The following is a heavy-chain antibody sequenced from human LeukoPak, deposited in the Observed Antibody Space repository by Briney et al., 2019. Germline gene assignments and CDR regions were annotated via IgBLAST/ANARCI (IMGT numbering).Heavy chain of an antibody. CDR3: VRGRYSSGWFKDKNWFDP. Sequence: SETLSLTCTVSGGSISSYYWSWIRQPAGKGLERIGRIYTSGSTNYNPSLKSRVTMSVDTSKNQFSLKLSSVTAADTAVYYCVRGRYSSGWFKDKNWFDPWGQGIPVTVSS. CDR1: GGSISSYY. J-gene: IGHJ5*02. D-gene: IGHD6-19*01. CDR2: IYTSGST. V-gene: IGHV4-4*07.